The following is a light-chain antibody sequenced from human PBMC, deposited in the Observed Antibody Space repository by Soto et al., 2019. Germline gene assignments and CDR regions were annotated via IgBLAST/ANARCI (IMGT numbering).Light chain of an antibody. CDR1: SSNIGNNY. J-gene: IGLJ1*01. V-gene: IGLV2-8*01. CDR3: SSYTDRKNLV. CDR2: DVT. Sequence: QSVLTQPPSVSAAPGQKVTISCSGSSSNIGNNYVSWYQQHPGKAPKVMIYDVTKRPSGVPDRFSGSKSGNTASLTVSALQAEDEADYYCSSYTDRKNLVFGTGTKLTVL.